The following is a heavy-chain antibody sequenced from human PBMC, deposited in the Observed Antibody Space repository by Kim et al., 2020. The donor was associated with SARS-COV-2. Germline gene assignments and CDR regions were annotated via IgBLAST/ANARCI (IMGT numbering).Heavy chain of an antibody. V-gene: IGHV1-3*01. Sequence: ASVKVSCKASGYTFTSYAMHWVRQAPGQRLEWMGWINAGNGNTKYSQKFQGRVTITRDTSASTAYMELSSLRSEDTAVYYCARDSLSSGYDWGEDYWGQGTLVTVSS. CDR2: INAGNGNT. CDR3: ARDSLSSGYDWGEDY. CDR1: GYTFTSYA. D-gene: IGHD5-12*01. J-gene: IGHJ4*02.